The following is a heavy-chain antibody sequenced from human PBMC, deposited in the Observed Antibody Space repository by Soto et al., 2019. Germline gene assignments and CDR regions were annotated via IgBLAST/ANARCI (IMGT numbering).Heavy chain of an antibody. Sequence: PSETLSLTCTVSGGSISSSSYYWGWIRQPPGKGLEWIGSIYYSGSTYYNPSLKSRVTISVDTSKNQFSLKLSSVTAADTAVYYCASSNDYSNYDIDYWGQGTLVTVSS. CDR1: GGSISSSSYY. CDR2: IYYSGST. J-gene: IGHJ4*02. D-gene: IGHD4-4*01. V-gene: IGHV4-39*01. CDR3: ASSNDYSNYDIDY.